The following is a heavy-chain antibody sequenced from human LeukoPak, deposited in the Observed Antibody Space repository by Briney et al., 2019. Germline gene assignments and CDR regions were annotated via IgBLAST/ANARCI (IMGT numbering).Heavy chain of an antibody. CDR2: ISGSGSST. V-gene: IGHV3-23*01. CDR3: AQGGSPGAFDY. J-gene: IGHJ4*02. D-gene: IGHD1-26*01. CDR1: GFTFSSYG. Sequence: GGSLRLSCAASGFTFSSYGMSWVRQAPGKGLEWVSAISGSGSSTYYADSVKGRFTISRDNARNTLYLQMNSLRVEDTAVYYCAQGGSPGAFDYWGQRTLVTVSS.